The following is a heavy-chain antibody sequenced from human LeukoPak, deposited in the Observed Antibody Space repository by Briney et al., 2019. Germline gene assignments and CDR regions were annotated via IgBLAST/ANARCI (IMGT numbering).Heavy chain of an antibody. D-gene: IGHD3-3*01. Sequence: GESLKISCQGSGYSVTSYWIGWVRQMPGKGLEWMGIIYPGDSDTRYSPSFQAQVTISADKSISTAYLQWSSLKASDTAMYYCARPVFGVVINAFDIWGQGTMVTVSS. J-gene: IGHJ3*02. CDR2: IYPGDSDT. CDR1: GYSVTSYW. CDR3: ARPVFGVVINAFDI. V-gene: IGHV5-51*01.